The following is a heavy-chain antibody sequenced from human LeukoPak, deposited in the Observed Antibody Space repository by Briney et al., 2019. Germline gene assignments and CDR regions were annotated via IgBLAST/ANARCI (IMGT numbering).Heavy chain of an antibody. J-gene: IGHJ4*02. CDR3: GKDPFGGIPDYLDL. CDR2: IAYNGNPT. D-gene: IGHD3-10*01. CDR1: GFDVDDYA. Sequence: GGSLRLSCAASGFDVDDYAMHWVRQAPGKGLEWVAVIAYNGNPTIYTDCVKGRFTIARDNSKNTLILQMDSLKTEDKDVYSCGKDPFGGIPDYLDLWGQGTPVTVSS. V-gene: IGHV3-30*04.